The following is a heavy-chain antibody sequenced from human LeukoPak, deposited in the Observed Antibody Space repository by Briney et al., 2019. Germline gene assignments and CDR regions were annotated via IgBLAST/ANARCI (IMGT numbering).Heavy chain of an antibody. V-gene: IGHV4-39*01. CDR3: ARRAYCGGDCYDTLDY. CDR2: IYYSGST. Sequence: SETLSLTCTVSGASISSSSYYWGWIRQPPGKGLECIGSIYYSGSTYYDPSLKSRVTISADTSKNQFSLKLSSVTAADTAVYYCARRAYCGGDCYDTLDYWGQGTLVTVSS. J-gene: IGHJ4*02. D-gene: IGHD2-21*02. CDR1: GASISSSSYY.